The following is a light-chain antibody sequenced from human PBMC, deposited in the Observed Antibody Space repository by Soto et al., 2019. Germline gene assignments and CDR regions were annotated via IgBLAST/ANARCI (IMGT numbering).Light chain of an antibody. Sequence: QSALTQPPSASGSPGQSVTISCTGTSSDVGGYNYVSWYQQHPGKAPKLMIYEVSKRPSGVPDRFSGSKSGNTASLTVSGLQAEDEADYYCSSYASSGVVFGGGTKLTVL. CDR2: EVS. J-gene: IGLJ2*01. CDR3: SSYASSGVV. CDR1: SSDVGGYNY. V-gene: IGLV2-8*01.